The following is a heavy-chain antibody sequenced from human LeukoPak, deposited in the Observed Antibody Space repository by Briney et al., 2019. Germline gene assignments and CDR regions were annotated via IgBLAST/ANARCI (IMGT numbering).Heavy chain of an antibody. CDR2: IYYSGTT. V-gene: IGHV4-59*12. Sequence: SETLSLTCTVSSDSISSYYWSWIRQPPGKGLEWIGYIYYSGTTKYNPSLKSRVTISVDTSKNQFSLKLSSVTAADTAVYYCARDSSGYYQLDYWGQGTLVTVSS. CDR3: ARDSSGYYQLDY. J-gene: IGHJ4*02. CDR1: SDSISSYY. D-gene: IGHD3-22*01.